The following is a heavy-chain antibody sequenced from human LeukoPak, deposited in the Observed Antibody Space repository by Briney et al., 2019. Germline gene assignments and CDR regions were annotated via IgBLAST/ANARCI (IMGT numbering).Heavy chain of an antibody. V-gene: IGHV4-39*01. J-gene: IGHJ4*02. CDR2: IYYSGST. CDR3: ARQGDGDSPFDY. Sequence: PSEILSLTCTVSGGSISSSSYYWGWIRQPPGKGLEWIGSIYYSGSTYYNPSLKSRVTISVDTSKNQFSLKLSSVTAADTAVYYCARQGDGDSPFDYWGQGTLVTVSS. D-gene: IGHD4-17*01. CDR1: GGSISSSSYY.